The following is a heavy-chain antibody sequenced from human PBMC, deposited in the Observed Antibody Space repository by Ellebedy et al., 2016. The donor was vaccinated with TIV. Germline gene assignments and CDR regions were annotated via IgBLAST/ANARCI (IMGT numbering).Heavy chain of an antibody. J-gene: IGHJ4*02. CDR1: GYIFTDYY. CDR3: ARKYYFDF. Sequence: ASVKVSCKASGYIFTDYYIHWVRQAPGQGLEWMGGITGMFRTVNYAQKFQGRVTITADEFMSTAYMELSSLTSEDTAIYYCARKYYFDFWGQGTLVTVSS. V-gene: IGHV1-69*13. CDR2: ITGMFRTV.